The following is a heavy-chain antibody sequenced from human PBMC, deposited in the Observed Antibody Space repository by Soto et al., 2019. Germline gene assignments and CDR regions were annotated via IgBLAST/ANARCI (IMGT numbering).Heavy chain of an antibody. J-gene: IGHJ6*02. D-gene: IGHD3-3*01. Sequence: QVQLVQSGDEVKKPGSSVKVSCKASGRTFSSYAISWVRQAPGQGLERMGGIIPIFGTANYAQKFQGRVTITADEATRTSYMERSSLRSEDTAVYYCARDHDFWSGYYTAYYYYGMDVWGQGTTVTVSS. CDR2: IIPIFGTA. CDR3: ARDHDFWSGYYTAYYYYGMDV. CDR1: GRTFSSYA. V-gene: IGHV1-69*01.